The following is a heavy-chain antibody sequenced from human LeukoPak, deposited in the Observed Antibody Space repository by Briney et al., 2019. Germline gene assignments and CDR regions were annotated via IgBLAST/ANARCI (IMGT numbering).Heavy chain of an antibody. Sequence: GESLKISCKSSGYSFTSYWIGWVRQMPGKGLEWMGIIYPGDSDTRYSPSFQGQVTISADKSISTAYLQWSSLKASDTAMYYCATTYGYFCSSTSCEVAAFDIWGQGTMVTVSS. CDR2: IYPGDSDT. CDR1: GYSFTSYW. D-gene: IGHD2-2*01. V-gene: IGHV5-51*01. CDR3: ATTYGYFCSSTSCEVAAFDI. J-gene: IGHJ3*02.